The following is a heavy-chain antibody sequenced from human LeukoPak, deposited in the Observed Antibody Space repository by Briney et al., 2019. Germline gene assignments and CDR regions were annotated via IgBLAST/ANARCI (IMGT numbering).Heavy chain of an antibody. CDR3: ARRSYVWGSYRYYFDY. CDR2: TYHSGST. D-gene: IGHD3-16*02. Sequence: SETLSLTCTVSGGSISSYYWSWIRQPPGKGLEWIGETYHSGSTNYNPSLKSRVTISVDKSKNQFSLKLSSVTAADTAVYYCARRSYVWGSYRYYFDYWGQGTLVTVSS. V-gene: IGHV4-59*12. J-gene: IGHJ4*02. CDR1: GGSISSYY.